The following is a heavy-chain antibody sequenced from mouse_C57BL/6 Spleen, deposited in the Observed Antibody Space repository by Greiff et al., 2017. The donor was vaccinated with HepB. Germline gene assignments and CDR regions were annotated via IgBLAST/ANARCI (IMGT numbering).Heavy chain of an antibody. CDR1: GYTFTDYY. V-gene: IGHV1-26*01. CDR3: ARRGWDEDYFDY. D-gene: IGHD4-1*01. J-gene: IGHJ2*01. Sequence: EVQLQQSGPELVKPGASVKISCKASGYTFTDYYMNWVKQSHGKSLEWIGEINPNNGDTSYNQKFKGKATLTVDKSSSTAYMERRSLTSEDSAVYYCARRGWDEDYFDYWGQGTTLTVSS. CDR2: INPNNGDT.